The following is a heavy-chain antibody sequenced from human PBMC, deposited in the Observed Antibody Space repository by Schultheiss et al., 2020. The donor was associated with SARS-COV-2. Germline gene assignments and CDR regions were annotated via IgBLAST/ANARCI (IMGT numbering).Heavy chain of an antibody. J-gene: IGHJ6*03. CDR1: GGSFSGYY. D-gene: IGHD1/OR15-1a*01. CDR2: INHSGST. CDR3: ARALGTRNRRGTTNYYYYYYMDV. V-gene: IGHV4-34*01. Sequence: SETLSLTCAVYGGSFSGYYWSWIRQPPGKGLEWIGEINHSGSTNYNPSLKSRVTISVDTSKNQFSLKLSSVTAADTAVYYCARALGTRNRRGTTNYYYYYYMDVWGKVTTVTVSS.